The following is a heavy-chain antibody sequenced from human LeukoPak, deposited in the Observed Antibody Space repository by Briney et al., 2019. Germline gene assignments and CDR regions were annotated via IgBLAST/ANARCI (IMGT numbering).Heavy chain of an antibody. Sequence: GGSLRLSCAASGFTFSSYWMHWVRQAPGKGLVWVSRINSDGSSTSYADSVKGRFTISRDNAKNTLYLQMNSLRAEDTAVYYCAIERGNQLVDAFDIWGQGTTVTVSS. D-gene: IGHD1-14*01. V-gene: IGHV3-74*01. J-gene: IGHJ3*02. CDR3: AIERGNQLVDAFDI. CDR1: GFTFSSYW. CDR2: INSDGSST.